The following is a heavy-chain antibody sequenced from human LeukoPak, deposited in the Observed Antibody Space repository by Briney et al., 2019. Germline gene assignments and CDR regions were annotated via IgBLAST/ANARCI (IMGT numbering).Heavy chain of an antibody. Sequence: GGSLRLSCAASGFTFDDYAMHWVRQAPGKGLEWVSLISGDGGSTYYADSVKGRFTISRDNSKNSLYLQMNSLRTEDTALYYCAKDHSYDFWSGYSGHWGQGTLVTVSS. CDR1: GFTFDDYA. CDR2: ISGDGGST. D-gene: IGHD3-3*01. J-gene: IGHJ1*01. V-gene: IGHV3-43*02. CDR3: AKDHSYDFWSGYSGH.